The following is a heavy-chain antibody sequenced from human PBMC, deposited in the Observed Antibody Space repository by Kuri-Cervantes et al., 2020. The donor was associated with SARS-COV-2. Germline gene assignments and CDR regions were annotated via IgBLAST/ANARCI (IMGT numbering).Heavy chain of an antibody. Sequence: GGSLRLSCAASRFSFGSYAMGWIRQAPGKGLEYVSSISIRSDVTNYGDSVKGRFTISRDNSKNTLYLQMNSLRAEDTAVYYCASLRSSAYYYDLPSDPWGQGTLVTVSS. CDR2: ISIRSDVT. D-gene: IGHD3-22*01. V-gene: IGHV3-23*01. CDR1: RFSFGSYA. CDR3: ASLRSSAYYYDLPSDP. J-gene: IGHJ5*02.